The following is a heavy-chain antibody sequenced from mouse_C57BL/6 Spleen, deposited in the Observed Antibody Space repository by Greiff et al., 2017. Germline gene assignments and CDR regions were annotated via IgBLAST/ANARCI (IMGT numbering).Heavy chain of an antibody. J-gene: IGHJ1*03. CDR2: ISSGSSTI. D-gene: IGHD2-12*01. V-gene: IGHV5-17*01. Sequence: DVKLVESGGGLVKPGGSLKLSCAASGFTFSDYGMHWVRQAPEKGLEWVAYISSGSSTIYYADTVKGRFTISRDNAKNTLFLQMTSLRSEDTAMYYCATLYDKYWYFDVWGTGTTVTVSS. CDR1: GFTFSDYG. CDR3: ATLYDKYWYFDV.